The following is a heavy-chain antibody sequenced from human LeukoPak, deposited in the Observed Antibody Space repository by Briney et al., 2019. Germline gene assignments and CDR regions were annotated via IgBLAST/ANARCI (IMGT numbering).Heavy chain of an antibody. Sequence: GGSLRLSCAASGFTFSNYGMHWVRQAPGKGLEWVAIIWYDGSNKYYADSVKGRFTISRDNSKNTLYLQMNSLRAEDTAVYYCARARLIFDYWGQGTLVTVSS. J-gene: IGHJ4*02. CDR3: ARARLIFDY. CDR2: IWYDGSNK. CDR1: GFTFSNYG. V-gene: IGHV3-33*01.